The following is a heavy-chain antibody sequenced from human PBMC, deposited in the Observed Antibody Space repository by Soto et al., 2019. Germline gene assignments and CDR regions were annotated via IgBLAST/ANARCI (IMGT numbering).Heavy chain of an antibody. D-gene: IGHD2-21*01. J-gene: IGHJ6*02. CDR1: GFTFSNAW. CDR3: TTDIVRYGMDV. V-gene: IGHV3-15*01. CDR2: IKSKTDGGTT. Sequence: GGSLRLSCAASGFTFSNAWMSWVRQAPGKGVEWVGRIKSKTDGGTTDYAAPVKGRFTISRDDSKNTLYLQMNSLKTEDTAVYYCTTDIVRYGMDVWGQGTTVTVSS.